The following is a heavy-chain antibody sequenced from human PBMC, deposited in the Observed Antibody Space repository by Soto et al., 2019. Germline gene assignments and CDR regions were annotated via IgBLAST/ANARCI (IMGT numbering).Heavy chain of an antibody. CDR3: ARHGITGTWVYYYGMDV. D-gene: IGHD1-7*01. CDR1: GGTFSSYA. V-gene: IGHV1-69*05. CDR2: IIPIFDTA. Sequence: QVQLVQSGAEVKKPGSSVKVSCKASGGTFSSYAISWVRQAPGQGLEWMGGIIPIFDTADYAQKFQGRVTXTXXESTSTAYMELSSLRSEDTAVYYCARHGITGTWVYYYGMDVGGQGTTVTVSS. J-gene: IGHJ6*02.